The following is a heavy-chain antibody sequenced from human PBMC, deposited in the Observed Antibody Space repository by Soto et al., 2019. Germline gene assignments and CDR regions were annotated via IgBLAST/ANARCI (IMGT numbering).Heavy chain of an antibody. J-gene: IGHJ4*02. D-gene: IGHD6-19*01. CDR1: GHPISSYY. V-gene: IGHV4-59*01. CDR2: VSYRGGT. Sequence: QVQLQESGPELVKPSETLSLTCTVSGHPISSYYWSWIRQPPGKGLEWIGYVSYRGGTNYNPSLKSRVTMSVDTSKNQFSMKLSSVTAAETAVYYCARQDQWLTDWGQGTLVTVSS. CDR3: ARQDQWLTD.